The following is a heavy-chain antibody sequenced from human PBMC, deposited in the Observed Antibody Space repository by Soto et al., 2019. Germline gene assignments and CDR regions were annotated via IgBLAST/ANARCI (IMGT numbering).Heavy chain of an antibody. CDR3: ATLRGLGVVSSYFEY. D-gene: IGHD3-10*01. CDR2: IYYTGIT. Sequence: SETLSLTCTVSGGSISSGGYSWSWIRQPPGKGLEWIAYIYYTGITNFNPSLKSRVTLSMDTSKNQFSLKLTSLTAADTAVYFCATLRGLGVVSSYFEYWGQGLMVTVSS. CDR1: GGSISSGGYS. J-gene: IGHJ4*02. V-gene: IGHV4-61*08.